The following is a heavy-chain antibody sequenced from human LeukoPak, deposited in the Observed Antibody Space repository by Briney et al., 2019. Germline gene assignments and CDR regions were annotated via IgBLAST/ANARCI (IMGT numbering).Heavy chain of an antibody. CDR3: ASWGGDIVVVPALPRRAFDI. D-gene: IGHD2-2*01. Sequence: ETGGSLRLSCAASGFTVSSNYMSWVRQAPGKGLEWVANIKQDGSEKYYVDSVKGRFTISRDNAKNSLYLQMNSLRAEDTAVYYCASWGGDIVVVPALPRRAFDIWGQGTMVTVSS. CDR1: GFTVSSNY. J-gene: IGHJ3*02. CDR2: IKQDGSEK. V-gene: IGHV3-7*01.